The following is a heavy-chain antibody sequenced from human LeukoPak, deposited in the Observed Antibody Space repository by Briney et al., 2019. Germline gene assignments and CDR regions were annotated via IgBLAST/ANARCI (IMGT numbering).Heavy chain of an antibody. D-gene: IGHD3-16*02. V-gene: IGHV3-53*01. CDR2: IYSGGST. CDR3: ARGKGRLSPFDY. J-gene: IGHJ4*02. Sequence: GALRLSCAASGFTVSSNYMSWVRQAPGKGLEWVSVIYSGGSTYYADSVKGRFTISRDNSKNTLYLQMNSLRAEDTALYYCARGKGRLSPFDYWGQGTLVTVSS. CDR1: GFTVSSNY.